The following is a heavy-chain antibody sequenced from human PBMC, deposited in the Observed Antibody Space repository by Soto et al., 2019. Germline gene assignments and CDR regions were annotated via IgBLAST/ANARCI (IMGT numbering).Heavy chain of an antibody. CDR1: GFTFSSYE. V-gene: IGHV3-48*03. Sequence: GGSLRLSCAASGFTFSSYEMNWVRQAPGKGLEWVSYISSSGSTIYYADSVKGRFTISRDNAKNSLYLQMNSLRAEDTAVYYCARDHVAAGLGYWRQGTLVTVSS. CDR2: ISSSGSTI. CDR3: ARDHVAAGLGY. J-gene: IGHJ4*02. D-gene: IGHD6-13*01.